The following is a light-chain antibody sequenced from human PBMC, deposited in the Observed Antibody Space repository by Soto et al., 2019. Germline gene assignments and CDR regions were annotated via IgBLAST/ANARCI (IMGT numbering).Light chain of an antibody. CDR1: QGISTS. J-gene: IGKJ1*01. CDR2: AAS. V-gene: IGKV1-9*01. Sequence: DVQLTHSPSFLSASVGDRVTITCRASQGISTSLAWYQQKPGKAPNLLIYAASTLQSGVPSRFSGSGSGTEFTLTISSLQPDDFATYYCQHYHSSPWTFGQGTKVDIK. CDR3: QHYHSSPWT.